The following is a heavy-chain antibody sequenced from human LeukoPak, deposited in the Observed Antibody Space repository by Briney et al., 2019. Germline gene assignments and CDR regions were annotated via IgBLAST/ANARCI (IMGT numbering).Heavy chain of an antibody. D-gene: IGHD4-23*01. CDR3: TKDLRYYYADNHSEMDEHDY. CDR1: GFSFNA. CDR2: ISSSATST. Sequence: GGSLRLSCATSGFSFNAMSWVRQAPGKGLEWVSAISSSATSTYYADSVKGRFTISRDNSRNTLSLQMSSLRVEDTALYYCTKDLRYYYADNHSEMDEHDYWGQGTLVTVSS. V-gene: IGHV3-23*01. J-gene: IGHJ4*02.